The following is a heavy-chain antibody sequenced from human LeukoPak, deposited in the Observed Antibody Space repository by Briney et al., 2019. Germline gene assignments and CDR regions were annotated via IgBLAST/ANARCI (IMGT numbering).Heavy chain of an antibody. Sequence: ASVKVSCKASGYTFTSYYMHWVRQAPGQGLEWMGIINPSGGSTSYAQKFQGRVTMTRDTSTSTVYMELSSLRSEDTAVYYCARDYCSSTSCVGWFDPWGQGTLVTVSS. D-gene: IGHD2-2*01. CDR1: GYTFTSYY. V-gene: IGHV1-46*01. CDR2: INPSGGST. CDR3: ARDYCSSTSCVGWFDP. J-gene: IGHJ5*02.